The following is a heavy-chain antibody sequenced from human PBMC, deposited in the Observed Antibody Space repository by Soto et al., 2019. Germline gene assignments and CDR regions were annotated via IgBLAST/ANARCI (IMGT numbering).Heavy chain of an antibody. CDR2: IDWGDDK. V-gene: IGHV2-70*01. CDR3: ARSDHDGPPSYHEDNGIDV. J-gene: IGHJ5*02. CDR1: GFTLTTTAMC. D-gene: IGHD4-17*01. Sequence: SGPTLVNPTQTLTLTCTFSGFTLTTTAMCVSWIRHPPGKALEWLALIDWGDDKYYRTPLKRRLTISKDTSKTQVRLTMTIMHPVATATYSGARSDHDGPPSYHEDNGIDVWGPGTLVTVSS.